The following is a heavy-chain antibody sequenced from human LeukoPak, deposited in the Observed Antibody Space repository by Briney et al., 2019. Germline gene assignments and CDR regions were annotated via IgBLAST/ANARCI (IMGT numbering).Heavy chain of an antibody. V-gene: IGHV4-38-2*01. D-gene: IGHD3-10*01. CDR2: IYHSGST. CDR3: ARYITMVRGVIPFDY. Sequence: SETLSLTCAVSGYSISSGYYWGWIRQPPGKGLEWIGSIYHSGSTYYNPSLKSRVTISVGTSKNQFSLKLSSVTAADTAVYYCARYITMVRGVIPFDYWGQGTLVTASS. CDR1: GYSISSGYY. J-gene: IGHJ4*02.